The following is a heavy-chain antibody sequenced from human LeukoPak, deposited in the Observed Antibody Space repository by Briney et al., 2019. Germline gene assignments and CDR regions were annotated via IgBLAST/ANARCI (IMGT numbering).Heavy chain of an antibody. J-gene: IGHJ6*02. CDR2: ISAYNGNT. CDR3: ARDLAYYGSGSYTGNHYYYGMDV. V-gene: IGHV1-18*01. Sequence: GASVKVSCKASGYTFTSYGISWVRQAPGQGLEWMGWISAYNGNTNYAQKLQGRVTMTRDTSTSTVYMELSSLRSEDTAVYYCARDLAYYGSGSYTGNHYYYGMDVWGQGTTVTVSS. CDR1: GYTFTSYG. D-gene: IGHD3-10*01.